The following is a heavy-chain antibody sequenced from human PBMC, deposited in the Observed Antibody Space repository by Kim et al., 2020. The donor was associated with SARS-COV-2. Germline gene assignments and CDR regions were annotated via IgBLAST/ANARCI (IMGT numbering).Heavy chain of an antibody. CDR1: GFTFSSYG. CDR3: ARDKWLVGFDY. CDR2: IWYDGSNK. J-gene: IGHJ4*02. V-gene: IGHV3-33*01. D-gene: IGHD6-19*01. Sequence: GGSLRLSCAASGFTFSSYGMHWVRQAPGKGLEWVAVIWYDGSNKYYADSVKGRFTVSRDNSKNTLYLQMNSLRAEDTAVYYCARDKWLVGFDYWGQGTLVTVSS.